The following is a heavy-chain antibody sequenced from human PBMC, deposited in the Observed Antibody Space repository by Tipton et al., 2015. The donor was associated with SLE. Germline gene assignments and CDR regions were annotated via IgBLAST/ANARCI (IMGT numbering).Heavy chain of an antibody. CDR2: VSRQSGSI. D-gene: IGHD2/OR15-2a*01. CDR1: GFTLDDSA. J-gene: IGHJ3*02. Sequence: EALGFTLDDSAMHWVRQAPGKGLEWVAGVSRQSGSIGYGESVKGRFTISRDNAKNSLHLQMNNLRVEDTALYYCAKDVYATTSQGAFEIWGQGTMVTVSS. CDR3: AKDVYATTSQGAFEI. V-gene: IGHV3-9*01.